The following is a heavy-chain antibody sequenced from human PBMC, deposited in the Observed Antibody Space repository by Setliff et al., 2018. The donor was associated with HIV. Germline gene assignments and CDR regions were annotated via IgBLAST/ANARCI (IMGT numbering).Heavy chain of an antibody. CDR2: IYTSGST. CDR1: GGSFSDYY. CDR3: ARIIMPRGGAFDI. Sequence: SETLSLTCAVHGGSFSDYYWSWIRQPAGKGLQWIGRIYTSGSTNYNPSLKSRVTISVDTSKNQFSLKLNSVTAADTAVYYCARIIMPRGGAFDIWGQGTMVTVSS. V-gene: IGHV4-59*10. J-gene: IGHJ3*02. D-gene: IGHD3-10*01.